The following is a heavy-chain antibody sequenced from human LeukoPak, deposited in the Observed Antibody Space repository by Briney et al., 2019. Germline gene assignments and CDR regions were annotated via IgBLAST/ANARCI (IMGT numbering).Heavy chain of an antibody. CDR2: IIPILGIA. D-gene: IGHD3-22*01. Sequence: SVKVSCKASGGTFSSYAISWVRQAPGQGLEWMGRIIPILGIANYAQKFQGRVTITVDKSTSTAYMELSSLRSEDTAVYYCAIFYYYDSSGYYSTEYFQHWGQGTLVTVSS. CDR1: GGTFSSYA. J-gene: IGHJ1*01. CDR3: AIFYYYDSSGYYSTEYFQH. V-gene: IGHV1-69*04.